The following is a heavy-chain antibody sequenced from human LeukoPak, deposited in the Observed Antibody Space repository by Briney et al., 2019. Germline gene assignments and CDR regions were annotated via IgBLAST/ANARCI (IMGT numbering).Heavy chain of an antibody. J-gene: IGHJ5*02. CDR3: AKDRLKYTYGRTNWFDP. Sequence: GGSLRLSCAASGLPFKNCAMSWVRQAPGKGLEWVSLISGSGATTSYADSVKGRFTMSRDNSQNTLYLQMSSLRAEDTAVYYCAKDRLKYTYGRTNWFDPWGQGTLVTVSS. CDR2: ISGSGATT. V-gene: IGHV3-23*01. CDR1: GLPFKNCA. D-gene: IGHD5-18*01.